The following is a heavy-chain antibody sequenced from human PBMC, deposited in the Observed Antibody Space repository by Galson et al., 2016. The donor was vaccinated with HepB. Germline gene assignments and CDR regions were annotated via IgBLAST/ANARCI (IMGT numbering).Heavy chain of an antibody. J-gene: IGHJ3*01. CDR1: GFTFDNFA. D-gene: IGHD1-1*01. CDR2: VSASGSGT. CDR3: AKALLHWMGHHDAYDR. V-gene: IGHV3-23*01. Sequence: SLRLSCAASGFTFDNFAMSWVRQAPGRGLESVSAVSASGSGTYYADSVKGRFTISRDNSKNTLYVQMTSLRAEDTAVYYCAKALLHWMGHHDAYDRWGQGTLGTVSP.